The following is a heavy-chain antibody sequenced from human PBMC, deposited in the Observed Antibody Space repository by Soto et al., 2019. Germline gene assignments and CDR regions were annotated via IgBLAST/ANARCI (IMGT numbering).Heavy chain of an antibody. V-gene: IGHV1-3*01. D-gene: IGHD3-10*02. CDR2: INAGNGNT. CDR3: AGRLRSDVRGVIY. J-gene: IGHJ4*02. Sequence: GASVKVSCKASGYTFTSYAMHWVRQAPGQRLEWMGWINAGNGNTKYSQKFQGRVTITRDTSASTAYMELSSLRSEDTAVYYCAGRLRSDVRGVIYWGQGTLVTVSS. CDR1: GYTFTSYA.